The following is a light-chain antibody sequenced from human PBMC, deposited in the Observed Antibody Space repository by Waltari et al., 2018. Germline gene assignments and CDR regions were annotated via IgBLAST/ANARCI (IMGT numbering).Light chain of an antibody. J-gene: IGLJ2*01. Sequence: QSALTQPASVSGSPGQSITISCTGTSSDVGGYNYVSWYQQHPGKAPKLMIYDVSNRPSGFVNRYSGSKSANTASLTISGLQAEDEADYYCSSYTSSSTLVVFGGGTKLTVL. V-gene: IGLV2-14*03. CDR2: DVS. CDR3: SSYTSSSTLVV. CDR1: SSDVGGYNY.